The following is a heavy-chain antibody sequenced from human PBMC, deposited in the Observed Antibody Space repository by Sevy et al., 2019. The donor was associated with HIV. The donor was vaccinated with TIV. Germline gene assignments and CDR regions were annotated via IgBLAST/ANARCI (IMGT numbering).Heavy chain of an antibody. D-gene: IGHD2-21*02. CDR3: ARFEYGDYVSHFEY. Sequence: SETLSLTCTVSGGSINSDSYYWGWIRQPPGQGLEWIGNIYYSGTTYYNPSLKSRATISVDTSKNQFTLKLSSVTAADTAVYCCARFEYGDYVSHFEYWGQGTLVTVSS. CDR2: IYYSGTT. J-gene: IGHJ4*02. V-gene: IGHV4-39*01. CDR1: GGSINSDSYY.